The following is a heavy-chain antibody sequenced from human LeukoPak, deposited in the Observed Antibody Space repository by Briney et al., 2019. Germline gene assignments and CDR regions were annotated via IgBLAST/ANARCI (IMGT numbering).Heavy chain of an antibody. CDR1: GFTFGDYA. V-gene: IGHV3-49*04. Sequence: PGGSLRLSCTASGFTFGDYAMSWVRQAPGKGLEWVGFIRSKAYGGTTEYAASVKGRFTISRDDSKSIAYLQMNSLKTEDTAVYYCTKVAASSGWYYFDYWGQGTLVTVCS. CDR2: IRSKAYGGTT. CDR3: TKVAASSGWYYFDY. J-gene: IGHJ4*02. D-gene: IGHD6-19*01.